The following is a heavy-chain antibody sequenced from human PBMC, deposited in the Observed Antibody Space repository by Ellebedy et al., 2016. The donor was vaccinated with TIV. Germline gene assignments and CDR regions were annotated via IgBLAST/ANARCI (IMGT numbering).Heavy chain of an antibody. D-gene: IGHD4-17*01. CDR2: ISYDGTTQ. J-gene: IGHJ3*02. CDR3: TKDKTTTTAYDALDI. V-gene: IGHV3-30-3*02. Sequence: ISYDGTTQYNADYWKGRFTISRDNSKKTVYLQMENLRKEDTAIYYCTKDKTTTTAYDALDIWGQGTMVAVSS.